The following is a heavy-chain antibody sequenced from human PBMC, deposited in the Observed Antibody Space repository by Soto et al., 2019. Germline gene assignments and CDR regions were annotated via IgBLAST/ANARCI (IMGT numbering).Heavy chain of an antibody. Sequence: QPGGSLTLSCAASGFTFSSYGMHWVRQAPGKGLEWVAVIWYDGSNKYYADPVKGRFTISRDNSKNTLYLQMNSLRAEDTAVYYCARADYYDSSGFIPDYWGQGTLVTVSS. CDR1: GFTFSSYG. J-gene: IGHJ4*02. D-gene: IGHD3-22*01. CDR2: IWYDGSNK. CDR3: ARADYYDSSGFIPDY. V-gene: IGHV3-33*01.